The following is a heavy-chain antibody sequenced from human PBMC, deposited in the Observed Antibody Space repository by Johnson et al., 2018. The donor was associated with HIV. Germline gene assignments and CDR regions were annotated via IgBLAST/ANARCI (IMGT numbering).Heavy chain of an antibody. CDR1: GFTFDDYA. D-gene: IGHD3-22*01. J-gene: IGHJ3*02. CDR3: ARVSSGGAFDI. Sequence: VQLVESGGGLVQPGRSLRLSCAASGFTFDDYAMHWVRQAPGKGLEWVSGLSWNSGSIGYAESVKGRFTISRDNSKNTLYLQMNSLRAGDTAVYYCARVSSGGAFDIWGQGTMVTVSS. V-gene: IGHV3-9*01. CDR2: LSWNSGSI.